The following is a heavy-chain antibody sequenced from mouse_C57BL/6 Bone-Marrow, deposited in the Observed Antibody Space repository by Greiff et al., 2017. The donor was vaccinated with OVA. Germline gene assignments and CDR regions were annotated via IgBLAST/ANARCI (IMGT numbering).Heavy chain of an antibody. Sequence: LVEPGASVKMSCKASGYTFTDYYMNWVKQSHGKSLEWIGVINPYNGGTSYNQKFKGKATLTVDKSSSTAYMELNSLTSEDSAVYYCARFYDYDEAYWGQGTLVTVSA. V-gene: IGHV1-19*01. J-gene: IGHJ3*01. CDR1: GYTFTDYY. CDR3: ARFYDYDEAY. CDR2: INPYNGGT. D-gene: IGHD2-4*01.